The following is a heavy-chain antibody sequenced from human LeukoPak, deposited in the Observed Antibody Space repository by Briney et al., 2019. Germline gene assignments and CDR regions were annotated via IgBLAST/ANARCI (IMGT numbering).Heavy chain of an antibody. V-gene: IGHV3-53*01. CDR1: GFTVSSNY. Sequence: GSLRLSCAASGFTVSSNYMSWVRQAPGKGLEWVSVIYSGGSTYFADSVKGRFTISRDNSNNTLYLQMNNLRTEDTAVYHCARGLQQQQILGDYYYGMDVWGQGTTVTVSS. J-gene: IGHJ6*02. CDR2: IYSGGST. CDR3: ARGLQQQQILGDYYYGMDV. D-gene: IGHD6-13*01.